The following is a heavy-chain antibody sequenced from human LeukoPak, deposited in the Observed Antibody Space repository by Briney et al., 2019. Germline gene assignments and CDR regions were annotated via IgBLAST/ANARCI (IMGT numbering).Heavy chain of an antibody. J-gene: IGHJ6*03. Sequence: GGSLRLSCAASGFTFSSYWMSWVRQAPGKGLEWVSYISSSGSSIYYADSVKGRFTISRDNAKNSLYLQMDSLRADDTAVYYCARVRTSPYLYYYMDVWGKGTTVTVSS. CDR3: ARVRTSPYLYYYMDV. CDR1: GFTFSSYW. D-gene: IGHD2-2*01. CDR2: ISSSGSSI. V-gene: IGHV3-48*04.